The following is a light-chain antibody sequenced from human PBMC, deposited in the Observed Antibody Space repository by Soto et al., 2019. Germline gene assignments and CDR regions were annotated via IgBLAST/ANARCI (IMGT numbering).Light chain of an antibody. V-gene: IGLV2-8*01. CDR3: TSYAGNNYGV. CDR1: SSDVGGYDF. CDR2: EVN. Sequence: QSALTQPPSASGSPGQSVTISCTGTSSDVGGYDFVTWYQQYPGKAPKLIIYEVNKGPSGVPDRFSGSKSGNTASLTVSGLQADDEADYFCTSYAGNNYGVFGGGTKLTVL. J-gene: IGLJ2*01.